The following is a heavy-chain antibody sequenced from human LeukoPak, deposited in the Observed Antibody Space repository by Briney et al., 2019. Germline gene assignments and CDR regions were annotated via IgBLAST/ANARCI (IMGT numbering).Heavy chain of an antibody. D-gene: IGHD3-9*01. CDR3: ARLSYYDILTGYYNVIDYFDY. Sequence: SETLSLTCAVYGGSFSGYYWSWIRQPPGKGLEWIGEINHSGSTNYNPSLKSRVTISVDTSKNQFSLKLSSVTAADTAVYYCARLSYYDILTGYYNVIDYFDYWGQGTLVTVSS. CDR2: INHSGST. J-gene: IGHJ4*02. V-gene: IGHV4-34*01. CDR1: GGSFSGYY.